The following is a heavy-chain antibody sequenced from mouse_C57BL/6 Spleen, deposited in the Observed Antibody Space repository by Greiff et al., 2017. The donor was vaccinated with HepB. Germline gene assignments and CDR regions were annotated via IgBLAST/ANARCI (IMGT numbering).Heavy chain of an antibody. V-gene: IGHV1-62-2*01. CDR3: ERHEDLLYGSSYGYYFDY. D-gene: IGHD1-1*01. J-gene: IGHJ2*01. CDR1: GYTFTEYT. Sequence: QVQLQQSGAELVKPGASVKLSCKASGYTFTEYTIHWVKQRSGQGLEWIGWFYPGSGSIKYNEKFKDKATLTADKSSSTVYMELTRLTSDDSAVYFCERHEDLLYGSSYGYYFDYWGQGTTLTVSS. CDR2: FYPGSGSI.